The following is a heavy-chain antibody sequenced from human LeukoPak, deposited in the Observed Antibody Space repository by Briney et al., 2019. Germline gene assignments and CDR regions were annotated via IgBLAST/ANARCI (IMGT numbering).Heavy chain of an antibody. V-gene: IGHV3-23*01. CDR3: ASTGYSYAYPDY. CDR2: ISGSGGST. Sequence: GGFLRFSCAASGFTFSSYAMSWVRQAPGKGLEWVSAISGSGGSTYYADSVKGRFTISRDNSKNTLYLQMNSLRAEDTAVYYCASTGYSYAYPDYWGQGTLVTVSS. J-gene: IGHJ4*02. CDR1: GFTFSSYA. D-gene: IGHD5-18*01.